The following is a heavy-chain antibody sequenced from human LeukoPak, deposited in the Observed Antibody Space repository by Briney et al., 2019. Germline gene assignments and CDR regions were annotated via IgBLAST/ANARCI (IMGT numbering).Heavy chain of an antibody. J-gene: IGHJ4*02. CDR2: ISWNSGSI. V-gene: IGHV3-9*01. Sequence: GRSLRLSCAASGFTFDDYAMHWVRQAPGKGLEWVSGISWNSGSIGYADSVKGRFTISRDNAKNSLYLQMNSLRAEDTALYYCAKDLSTVTTESGFDYWGQGTLVTVSS. CDR1: GFTFDDYA. CDR3: AKDLSTVTTESGFDY. D-gene: IGHD4-17*01.